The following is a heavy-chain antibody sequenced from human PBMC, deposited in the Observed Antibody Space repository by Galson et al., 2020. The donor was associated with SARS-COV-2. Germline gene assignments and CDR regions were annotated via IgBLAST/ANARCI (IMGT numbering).Heavy chain of an antibody. CDR2: ISYDGSNK. Sequence: GESLKISCAASGFTFSSYGMHWVRQAPGKGLEWVAVISYDGSNKYYADSVKGRFTISRDNSKNTLYLQMNSLRAEDTAVYYCAKGGLLVGYCSSTSCYRNGMDVWGQGTTVTVSS. CDR3: AKGGLLVGYCSSTSCYRNGMDV. V-gene: IGHV3-30*18. D-gene: IGHD2-2*02. J-gene: IGHJ6*02. CDR1: GFTFSSYG.